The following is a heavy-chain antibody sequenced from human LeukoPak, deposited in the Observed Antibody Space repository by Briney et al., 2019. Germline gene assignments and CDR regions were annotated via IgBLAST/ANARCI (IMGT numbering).Heavy chain of an antibody. J-gene: IGHJ3*02. CDR1: GGSISSYY. Sequence: SETLSLTCTVSGGSISSYYWSWIRQPPGRGLEWIGYIYYSGSTNYNPSLKSRVTISVDTSKNQFSLKLSSVTAADTAVYYCARDAHYGSGHDAFDIWGQGTMVTVSS. D-gene: IGHD3-10*01. CDR2: IYYSGST. CDR3: ARDAHYGSGHDAFDI. V-gene: IGHV4-59*01.